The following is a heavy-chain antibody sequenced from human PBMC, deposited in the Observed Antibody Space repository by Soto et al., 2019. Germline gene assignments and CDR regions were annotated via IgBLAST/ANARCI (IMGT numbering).Heavy chain of an antibody. CDR2: ISSSSSYI. D-gene: IGHD2-2*01. V-gene: IGHV3-21*01. CDR3: AREAIYAPFFDY. Sequence: GSLRLSCAASGFTFSSYSMNWVRQAPGKGLEWVSSISSSSSYIYYADSVKGRFTISRDNAKNSLYLQMNSLRAEDTAVYYCAREAIYAPFFDYWGQGTLVTVSS. J-gene: IGHJ4*02. CDR1: GFTFSSYS.